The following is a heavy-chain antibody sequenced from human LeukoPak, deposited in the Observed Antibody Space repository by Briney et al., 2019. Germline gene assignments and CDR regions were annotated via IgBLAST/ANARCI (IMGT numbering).Heavy chain of an antibody. CDR3: ARGTYYDFWSGHHYFDY. CDR2: ISSSSSYI. CDR1: GFTFSSYS. D-gene: IGHD3-3*01. Sequence: GGSLRLSCAASGFTFSSYSMNWVRQAPGKGLEWVSSISSSSSYIYYADSVKGRFAISRDNAKNSLYLQMNSLRAEDTAVYYCARGTYYDFWSGHHYFDYWGQGTLVTVSS. J-gene: IGHJ4*02. V-gene: IGHV3-21*01.